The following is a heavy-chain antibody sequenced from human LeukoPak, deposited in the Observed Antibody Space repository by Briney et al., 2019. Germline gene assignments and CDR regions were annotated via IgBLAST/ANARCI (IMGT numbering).Heavy chain of an antibody. D-gene: IGHD2-15*01. J-gene: IGHJ6*03. CDR3: ARGAGSSHSRYYYYMDV. CDR1: GFTVSSNY. CDR2: IYSGGST. V-gene: IGHV3-53*01. Sequence: GGSLRLSCAASGFTVSSNYMSWVRQAPGKGLEWVSVIYSGGSTYYVDSVEGRFIISRDNSKNTVYLQMNRLRAEDTAVYYCARGAGSSHSRYYYYMDVWGKGTTVTVSS.